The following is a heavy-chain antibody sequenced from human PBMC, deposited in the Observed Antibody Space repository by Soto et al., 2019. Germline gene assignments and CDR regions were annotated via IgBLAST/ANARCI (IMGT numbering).Heavy chain of an antibody. J-gene: IGHJ6*02. D-gene: IGHD1-26*01. CDR2: INPSGGST. CDR3: ARDHRRGSGSYLTGYYYYYGMDV. V-gene: IGHV1-46*01. CDR1: GYTFTSYY. Sequence: ASVKVSCKASGYTFTSYYMHWMRQAPGQGLEWIGIINPSGGSTSYAQKFQGRVTMTRDTSTSTVYMELSSLRSEDTAVYYCARDHRRGSGSYLTGYYYYYGMDVWGQGTTDTVSS.